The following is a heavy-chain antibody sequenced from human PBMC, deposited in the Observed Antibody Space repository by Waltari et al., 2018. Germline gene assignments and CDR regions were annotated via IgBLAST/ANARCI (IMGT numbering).Heavy chain of an antibody. CDR2: MYYRGTT. CDR3: ARDVEGDGVLYGSPRRFDY. Sequence: QVQLQESGPGLVKPSETLSLTCAVSNFYIRNGYYLGWIRPPPGTGLEWIGSMYYRGTTYYNPSLRGRVTISVDTSKNNLFLNLNSVTAADTAVYYCARDVEGDGVLYGSPRRFDYWGQGILVTVSS. V-gene: IGHV4-38-2*02. CDR1: NFYIRNGYY. D-gene: IGHD3-10*01. J-gene: IGHJ4*02.